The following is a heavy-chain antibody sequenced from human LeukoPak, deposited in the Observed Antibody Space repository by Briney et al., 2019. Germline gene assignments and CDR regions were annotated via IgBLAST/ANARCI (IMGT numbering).Heavy chain of an antibody. CDR2: ISAYNGNT. Sequence: ASVKVSCKASGYTFTSYGISWVRQAPGQGLEWMGWISAYNGNTNYAQKLQGRVTMTTDTSTSTAYMELRSLRSDDTAVYYCARGGKVYGSGSPLRPQHGYGMDVWGQGTTVTVSS. CDR3: ARGGKVYGSGSPLRPQHGYGMDV. D-gene: IGHD3-10*01. V-gene: IGHV1-18*01. J-gene: IGHJ6*02. CDR1: GYTFTSYG.